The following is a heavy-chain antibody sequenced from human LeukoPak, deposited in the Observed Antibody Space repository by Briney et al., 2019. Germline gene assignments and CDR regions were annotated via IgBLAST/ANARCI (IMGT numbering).Heavy chain of an antibody. J-gene: IGHJ4*02. D-gene: IGHD6-19*01. V-gene: IGHV4-59*01. CDR3: ARARSGWEGGCFDH. Sequence: SETLSLTCSVSGGSISGYYWSWIRQPPGKALEWIGYMYDSGSPRYNPSLKSRVTISLDTSKKRFSLKLSSVTAADTAVYYCARARSGWEGGCFDHWGQGNLVTVSS. CDR2: MYDSGSP. CDR1: GGSISGYY.